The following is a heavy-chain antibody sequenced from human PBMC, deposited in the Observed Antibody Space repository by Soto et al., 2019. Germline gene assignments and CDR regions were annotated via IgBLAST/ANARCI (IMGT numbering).Heavy chain of an antibody. Sequence: SETLSLTCTVSGGSISSYYWSWIRQPPGKGLEWIGYIYYSGSTNYNPSLKSRVTISVDTSKNQFSLKLSSVTAADTAVYYCARAQNAYYFDYWGQGTLVTVSS. J-gene: IGHJ4*02. CDR3: ARAQNAYYFDY. CDR1: GGSISSYY. V-gene: IGHV4-59*01. CDR2: IYYSGST.